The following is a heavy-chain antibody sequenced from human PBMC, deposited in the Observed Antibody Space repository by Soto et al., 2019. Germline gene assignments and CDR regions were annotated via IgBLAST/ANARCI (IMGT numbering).Heavy chain of an antibody. V-gene: IGHV1-2*04. J-gene: IGHJ6*02. CDR3: ARDYCSSTSCYIGYGMDV. CDR1: GYNLGAYY. CDR2: INPNSGGT. Sequence: ASVKVSCKASGYNLGAYYMHWVRQAPGQGLEWMGWINPNSGGTNYAQKFQGWVTMTRDTSISTAYMELSRLRSDDTAVYYCARDYCSSTSCYIGYGMDVWGQGTTVTVSS. D-gene: IGHD2-2*02.